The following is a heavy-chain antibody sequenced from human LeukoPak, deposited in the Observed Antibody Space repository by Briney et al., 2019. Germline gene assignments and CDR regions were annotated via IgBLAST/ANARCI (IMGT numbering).Heavy chain of an antibody. V-gene: IGHV3-48*03. D-gene: IGHD3-10*02. Sequence: VGSLRLSCAASGFTFSSYEMYWVRQAPGKGLEWVSYISSSGSTTYYADSVKGGCTISRDNAKNSLYLQMNSLRAEDTAVYYCAELGITMIGGVWGKGTTVTISS. CDR2: ISSSGSTT. CDR3: AELGITMIGGV. CDR1: GFTFSSYE. J-gene: IGHJ6*04.